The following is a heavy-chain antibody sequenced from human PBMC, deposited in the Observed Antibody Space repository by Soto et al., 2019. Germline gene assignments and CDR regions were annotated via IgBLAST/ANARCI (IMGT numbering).Heavy chain of an antibody. CDR1: GGSISSGGYY. CDR2: TYYSGTT. V-gene: IGHV4-31*03. Sequence: QVQLQESGPGLVKPSQTLSLTCTVSGGSISSGGYYWYWIRQHSGKGLEWIGFTYYSGTTYYNPSLKRRVTMAVDTSKNPFSLKLRSVTAADTAVYYCASRDVDTTMVGRDYWGQGTLVTVSS. J-gene: IGHJ4*02. CDR3: ASRDVDTTMVGRDY. D-gene: IGHD5-18*01.